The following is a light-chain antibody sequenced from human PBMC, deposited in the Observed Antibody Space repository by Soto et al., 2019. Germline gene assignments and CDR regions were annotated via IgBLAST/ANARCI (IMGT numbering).Light chain of an antibody. CDR1: QSISSY. J-gene: IGKJ2*01. CDR3: QQSYSTPYT. CDR2: AAS. Sequence: DIQMTQSPSSLSASVGDRVTITCRASQSISSYLNWYQQKLGKAPKLLIYAASSLQSGVPSRFSGSVSGQDFTLTISSLQPEDFATYYCQQSYSTPYTFGQGTKLEIK. V-gene: IGKV1-39*01.